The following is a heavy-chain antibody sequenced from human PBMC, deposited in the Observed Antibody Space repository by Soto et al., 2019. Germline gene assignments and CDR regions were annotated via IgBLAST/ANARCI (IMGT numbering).Heavy chain of an antibody. D-gene: IGHD1-26*01. CDR2: ISSSSSYI. J-gene: IGHJ3*02. CDR3: ARDKQIVRAFDI. V-gene: IGHV3-21*01. CDR1: GFTFSSYS. Sequence: EVQLVESGGGLVKPGGSLRLSCAASGFTFSSYSMNWVRQAPGKGLEWVSSISSSSSYIYYADSVKGRFTISRDNAKNSLYLQMNSLRAEDTAVYYCARDKQIVRAFDIWGQGTMVTVSS.